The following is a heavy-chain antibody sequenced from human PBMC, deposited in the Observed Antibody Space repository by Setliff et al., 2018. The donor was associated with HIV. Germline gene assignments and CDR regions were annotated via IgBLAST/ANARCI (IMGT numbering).Heavy chain of an antibody. CDR1: GFTFGDYA. J-gene: IGHJ4*02. D-gene: IGHD3-22*01. CDR3: ARAHDNHDSSGYSHDS. V-gene: IGHV3-30*02. CDR2: LRFDGSNK. Sequence: GGSLRLSCTDSGFTFGDYAMTWVRQAPGKGLEWVAFLRFDGSNKSYGDSVKGRFTISRDNAKNMLFLQMNSLRAEDTAVYYCARAHDNHDSSGYSHDSWGQGSLVTVSS.